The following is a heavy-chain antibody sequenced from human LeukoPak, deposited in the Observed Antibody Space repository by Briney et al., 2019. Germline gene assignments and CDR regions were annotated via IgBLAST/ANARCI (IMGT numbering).Heavy chain of an antibody. CDR2: IIPIFGTA. CDR1: GGTFSSYA. D-gene: IGHD2-2*02. J-gene: IGHJ6*03. Sequence: SVKVSCKASGGTFSSYAISWVRQAPGQGLEWMGGIIPIFGTANYAQKFQGRVTITADESTSTAYMELSSLRSEDTAVYYCARGEQGIVVVPAAIPYYYYMDVWGKGTTVTVSS. V-gene: IGHV1-69*13. CDR3: ARGEQGIVVVPAAIPYYYYMDV.